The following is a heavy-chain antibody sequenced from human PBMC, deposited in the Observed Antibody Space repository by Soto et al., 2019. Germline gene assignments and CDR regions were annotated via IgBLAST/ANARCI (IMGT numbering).Heavy chain of an antibody. J-gene: IGHJ6*02. Sequence: SETLSLTCTVSGDSISSYFWSWIRQPPGKGLEWIGCVYHSGSTNYSPSLKRRVSISVDTSKNQFSLRLTSVTAADTSVYYCARTYSSSYSRYPVYYGMDVWGQGTTVTVSS. CDR3: ARTYSSSYSRYPVYYGMDV. CDR2: VYHSGST. D-gene: IGHD3-22*01. CDR1: GDSISSYF. V-gene: IGHV4-59*01.